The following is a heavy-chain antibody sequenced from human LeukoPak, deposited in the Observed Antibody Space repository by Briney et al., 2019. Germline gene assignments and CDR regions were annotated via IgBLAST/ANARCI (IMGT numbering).Heavy chain of an antibody. J-gene: IGHJ5*02. CDR2: IIPIFGTA. CDR1: VGTFSSYA. V-gene: IGHV1-69*13. D-gene: IGHD3-22*01. Sequence: SVKVSCKASVGTFSSYASNWVRQAPGQGLEWMGGIIPIFGTANYAQKFQGRVTITADESTSTAYMELSSLRSEDTAVYYCARMIRNWFDPWGQGTLVTVSS. CDR3: ARMIRNWFDP.